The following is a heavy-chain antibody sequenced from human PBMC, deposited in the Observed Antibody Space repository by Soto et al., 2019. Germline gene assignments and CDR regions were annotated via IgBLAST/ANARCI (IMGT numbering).Heavy chain of an antibody. J-gene: IGHJ3*02. CDR1: GFTFSSYA. D-gene: IGHD3-10*01. CDR2: ISGSGGST. V-gene: IGHV3-23*01. CDR3: AKDWGFDGSGSYYDAFDI. Sequence: GGSLRLSCAASGFTFSSYAMSWVRQAPGKGLEWVSAISGSGGSTYYADSVKGRFTISRDNSKNTLYLQMNSLRAEDTAVYYCAKDWGFDGSGSYYDAFDIWGQGTMVTVSS.